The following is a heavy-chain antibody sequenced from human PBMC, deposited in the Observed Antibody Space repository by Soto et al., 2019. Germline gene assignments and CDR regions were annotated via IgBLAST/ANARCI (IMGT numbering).Heavy chain of an antibody. J-gene: IGHJ5*02. CDR2: MNPNSGNT. Sequence: ASVKVSCKASGYTFTSYDINWVRQATGQGLEWMGWMNPNSGNTGYAQKFQGRVTMTRNTSISTAYMELSSLRSEDTAVYYCATAYPADQPLPYNWSDPPGQAPLVTVFS. CDR1: GYTFTSYD. CDR3: ATAYPADQPLPYNWSDP. V-gene: IGHV1-8*01. D-gene: IGHD3-16*01.